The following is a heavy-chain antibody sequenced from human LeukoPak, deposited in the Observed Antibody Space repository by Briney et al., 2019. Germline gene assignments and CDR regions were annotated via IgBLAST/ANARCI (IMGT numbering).Heavy chain of an antibody. CDR2: ISGSGTNT. CDR3: ARDLRSPRAHFGY. CDR1: GYAFSSHE. Sequence: GGSLRLSCAASGYAFSSHEMNWVRQAPGKGMEWVSYISGSGTNTNYADSVKGRFTISRDNAKNSLYLQMNSLRAEDTAVYYCARDLRSPRAHFGYWGQGTLVTVSS. D-gene: IGHD3-9*01. V-gene: IGHV3-48*03. J-gene: IGHJ4*02.